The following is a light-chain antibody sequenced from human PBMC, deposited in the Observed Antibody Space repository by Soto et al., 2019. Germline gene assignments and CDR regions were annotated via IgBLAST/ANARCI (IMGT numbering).Light chain of an antibody. CDR3: QQYSGIWT. Sequence: DIQMTQSPSTLSASVGDRVTITCRASQSVNSWLAWYQQKPGKAPNLLIYKASSLESGVPSRFSGSGSGTEFTLTISSLQPDDFATYYCQQYSGIWTFGQGTTGDIK. CDR2: KAS. V-gene: IGKV1-5*03. J-gene: IGKJ1*01. CDR1: QSVNSW.